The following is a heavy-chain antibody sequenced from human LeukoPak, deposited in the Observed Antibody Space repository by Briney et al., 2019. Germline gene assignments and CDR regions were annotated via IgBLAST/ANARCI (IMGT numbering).Heavy chain of an antibody. Sequence: GGSLRLSCVASGFTFSSYGMHWVRQAPGKGLEWVAFIRCDGSNKYYADSVKGRFTISRDNAKNSLYLQMNSLRADDTAVYYCARFAAGGSYYYYMDGWGKGTTVTVSS. CDR3: ARFAAGGSYYYYMDG. CDR2: IRCDGSNK. CDR1: GFTFSSYG. V-gene: IGHV3-30*02. D-gene: IGHD3-10*01. J-gene: IGHJ6*03.